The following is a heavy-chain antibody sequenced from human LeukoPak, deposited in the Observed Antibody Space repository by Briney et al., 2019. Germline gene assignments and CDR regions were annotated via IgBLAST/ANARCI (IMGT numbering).Heavy chain of an antibody. CDR2: ISYDGSNK. CDR1: GFTFSSYA. D-gene: IGHD3-22*01. Sequence: PGGSLRLSRAASGFTFSSYAMHWVRQAPGKGLEWVAVISYDGSNKYYADSVKGRFTISRDNSKNTLYLQMNSLRAEDTAVYYCAREWDYYDSSGYIYYWGQGTLVTVSS. CDR3: AREWDYYDSSGYIYY. V-gene: IGHV3-30-3*01. J-gene: IGHJ4*02.